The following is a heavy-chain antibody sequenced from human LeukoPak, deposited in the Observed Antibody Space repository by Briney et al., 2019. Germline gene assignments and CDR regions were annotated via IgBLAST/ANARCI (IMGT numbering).Heavy chain of an antibody. CDR2: TSSTSTTV. V-gene: IGHV3-48*01. D-gene: IGHD2-2*02. CDR3: ARDRVTYTTSVDPLDY. CDR1: GFTFSSYS. J-gene: IGHJ4*02. Sequence: AGGSLRLSCAASGFTFSSYSMNWVRQAPGKGLEWISYTSSTSTTVLYADPVKGRFTISRDNAKNSLDLQMNSLRAEDTAVYYCARDRVTYTTSVDPLDYWGQGTLVTVSS.